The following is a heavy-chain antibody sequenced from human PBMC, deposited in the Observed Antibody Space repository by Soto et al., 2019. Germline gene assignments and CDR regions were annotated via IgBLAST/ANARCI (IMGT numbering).Heavy chain of an antibody. D-gene: IGHD6-13*01. V-gene: IGHV4-34*01. CDR2: INHSGST. CDR3: ARGGQTRYSSSWYVPRYYYYMDV. J-gene: IGHJ6*03. Sequence: SETLSLTCAVYGGSFSGYHWSWIRQPPGKGLEWIGEINHSGSTNYNPSLKSRVTISVDTSKNQFSLKLSSVTAADTAVYYCARGGQTRYSSSWYVPRYYYYMDVWGKGTTVTVSS. CDR1: GGSFSGYH.